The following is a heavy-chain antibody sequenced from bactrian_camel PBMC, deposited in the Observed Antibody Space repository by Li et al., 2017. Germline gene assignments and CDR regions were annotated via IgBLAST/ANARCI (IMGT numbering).Heavy chain of an antibody. J-gene: IGHJ4*01. D-gene: IGHD3*01. V-gene: IGHV3S54*01. CDR1: GYSYASIC. Sequence: HVQLVESGGGSVQPGGSLRLSCAAHGYSYASICMGWFRQAPGKEREAVATIYIAFHPEDQRTYYASSVKGRFTISRDNAKDTLYLQMNSLKIEDTAVYYCALGSSRQATMTARGKGTQVTVS. CDR2: FHPEDQRT.